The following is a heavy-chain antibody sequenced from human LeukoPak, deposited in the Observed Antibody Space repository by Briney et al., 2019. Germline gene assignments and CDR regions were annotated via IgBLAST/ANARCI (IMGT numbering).Heavy chain of an antibody. CDR3: ARSVVAATNYYYYGMDV. D-gene: IGHD2-15*01. Sequence: GESLKISCKGSGYSFTSYWIGWVRQMPGKGLEGMGIIYPGDSDTRYSPSFQGQVTISADKSISTAYLQWSSLKASDTAMYYCARSVVAATNYYYYGMDVWGQGTTVTVSS. CDR2: IYPGDSDT. CDR1: GYSFTSYW. V-gene: IGHV5-51*01. J-gene: IGHJ6*02.